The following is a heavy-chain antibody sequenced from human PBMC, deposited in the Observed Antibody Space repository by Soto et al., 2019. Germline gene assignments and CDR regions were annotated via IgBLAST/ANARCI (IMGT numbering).Heavy chain of an antibody. CDR1: GFTFSSYW. V-gene: IGHV3-74*01. CDR2: INSDGSST. D-gene: IGHD2-15*01. J-gene: IGHJ4*02. CDR3: ARVSCSGGGRYHLDY. Sequence: EVQLVESGGGLVQPGGSLRLSCAASGFTFSSYWMHWVRQAPGKGLVWDSRINSDGSSTSYADSVKGRFTISRDNAKNTLYLQMISLRAADTAVYYCARVSCSGGGRYHLDYWGQGTLVTVSS.